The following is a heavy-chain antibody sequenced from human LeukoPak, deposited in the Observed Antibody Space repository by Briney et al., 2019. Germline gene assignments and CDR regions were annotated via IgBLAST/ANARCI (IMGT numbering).Heavy chain of an antibody. J-gene: IGHJ6*02. CDR1: GGSFSGYY. CDR3: AGEPSDYYYYGMDV. D-gene: IGHD1-26*01. Sequence: SETLSLTCAVYGGSFSGYYWSWIRQPPGKGLEWIGEINHSGSTNYNPSLKRRVTISVDTSKNQFSLKLSSVTAADTAVYYCAGEPSDYYYYGMDVWGQGTTVTVSS. CDR2: INHSGST. V-gene: IGHV4-34*01.